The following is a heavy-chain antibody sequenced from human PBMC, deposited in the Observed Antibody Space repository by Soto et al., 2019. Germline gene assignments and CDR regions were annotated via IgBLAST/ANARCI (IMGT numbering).Heavy chain of an antibody. J-gene: IGHJ3*02. CDR1: GGSFNGYY. CDR3: ARIYYYSSGHETGGSLDI. CDR2: INHSGST. Sequence: QVQLQQWGAGLLKPSETLSLTCAVYGGSFNGYYWSWIRQPPGKGLEWIGEINHSGSTNYNPSLKSRVTISVDTSKNQFSLKLSSVTAADTAVYYCARIYYYSSGHETGGSLDIWGRGTMVTVSS. V-gene: IGHV4-34*01. D-gene: IGHD3-22*01.